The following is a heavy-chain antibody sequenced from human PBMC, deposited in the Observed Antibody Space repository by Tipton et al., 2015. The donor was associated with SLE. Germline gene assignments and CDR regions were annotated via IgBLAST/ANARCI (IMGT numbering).Heavy chain of an antibody. J-gene: IGHJ3*02. CDR3: ARRDKYYDSSGYPYDAFDI. Sequence: TLSLTCTVSGGSISSYYWSWIRQPPGKGLEWFGYIYYSGSTNYNPSLKSRVTISVDTSKNQFSLKLSSVTAADTAVYYCARRDKYYDSSGYPYDAFDIWGQGTMVTVSS. V-gene: IGHV4-59*01. D-gene: IGHD3-22*01. CDR1: GGSISSYY. CDR2: IYYSGST.